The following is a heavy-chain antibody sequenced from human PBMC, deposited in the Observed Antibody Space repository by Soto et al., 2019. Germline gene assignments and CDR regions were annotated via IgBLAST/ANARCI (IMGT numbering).Heavy chain of an antibody. CDR3: ARTLGYCSGGSCYADYYYYYMDV. V-gene: IGHV4-59*01. Sequence: PSETLSLTCTVSGGSISSYYWSWIRQPPGKGLEWIGYIYYSGSTNYNPSLKSRVTISVDTSKNQFSLKLSSVTAADTAVYYCARTLGYCSGGSCYADYYYYYMDVWGKGTTVTV. D-gene: IGHD2-15*01. CDR2: IYYSGST. CDR1: GGSISSYY. J-gene: IGHJ6*03.